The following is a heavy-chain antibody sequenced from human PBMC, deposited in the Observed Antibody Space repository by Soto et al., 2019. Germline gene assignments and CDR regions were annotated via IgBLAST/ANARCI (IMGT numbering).Heavy chain of an antibody. CDR1: GGSISSYY. D-gene: IGHD6-13*01. CDR2: IYYSGST. CDR3: ARQGGYSSSWYKGYYMDV. J-gene: IGHJ6*03. Sequence: ETLSLTCTVSGGSISSYYWSWIRQPPGKGLEWIGYIYYSGSTNYNPSLKSRVTISVDTSKNQFSLKLSSVTAADTAVYYCARQGGYSSSWYKGYYMDVWGKGTTVTVSS. V-gene: IGHV4-59*01.